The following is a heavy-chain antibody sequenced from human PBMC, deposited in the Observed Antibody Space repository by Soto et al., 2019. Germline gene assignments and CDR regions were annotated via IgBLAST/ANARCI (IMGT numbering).Heavy chain of an antibody. CDR2: IIPITDTA. CDR3: ATXVPAPIKLFPRLGWFDP. D-gene: IGHD2-2*01. J-gene: IGHJ5*02. Sequence: GASVKVSCKASGGTFSSETITWVRQAPGQGLEWMGGIIPITDTANYAQNFQGRVTITADESTSTVYMELSSLRSEDTAVYYCATXVPAPIKLFPRLGWFDPWGQGTLVTVSS. CDR1: GGTFSSET. V-gene: IGHV1-69*13.